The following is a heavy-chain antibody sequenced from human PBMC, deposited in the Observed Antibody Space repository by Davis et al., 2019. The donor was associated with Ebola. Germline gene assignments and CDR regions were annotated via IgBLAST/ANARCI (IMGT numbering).Heavy chain of an antibody. J-gene: IGHJ6*02. Sequence: KVSCKASGYTFTSYAMHWVRQMPGKGLEWMGRIDPSDSYTNYSPSFQGHVTISADKSISTAYLQWSSLKASDTAMYYCASNTRYYYNGMDVWGQGTTVTVSS. CDR2: IDPSDSYT. V-gene: IGHV5-10-1*01. CDR3: ASNTRYYYNGMDV. CDR1: GYTFTSYA.